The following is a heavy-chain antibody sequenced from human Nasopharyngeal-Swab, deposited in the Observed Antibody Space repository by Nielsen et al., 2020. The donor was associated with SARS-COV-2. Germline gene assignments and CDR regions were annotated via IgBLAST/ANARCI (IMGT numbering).Heavy chain of an antibody. J-gene: IGHJ4*02. Sequence: VRQAPGKGLEWVSYISSSSSTIYYADSVKGRFTISRDNAKNSLYLQMNSLRAEDTAVYYCASETLRYCSSTSCQDYWSQGTLVTVSS. V-gene: IGHV3-48*04. CDR2: ISSSSSTI. CDR3: ASETLRYCSSTSCQDY. D-gene: IGHD2-2*01.